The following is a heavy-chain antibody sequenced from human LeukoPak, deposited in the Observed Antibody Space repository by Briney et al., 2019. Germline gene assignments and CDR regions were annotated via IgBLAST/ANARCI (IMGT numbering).Heavy chain of an antibody. V-gene: IGHV3-30*18. J-gene: IGHJ4*02. Sequence: GRSLRLSCAASGFTFSSYGMHWVRQAPGKGLEWVAVISYDGSNKYYADSVKGRFTISRDNSKNTLYLQMNSLRAEDTAVYYCAKDPYYYDSSGYSGWGQGTLVTVSS. D-gene: IGHD3-22*01. CDR1: GFTFSSYG. CDR2: ISYDGSNK. CDR3: AKDPYYYDSSGYSG.